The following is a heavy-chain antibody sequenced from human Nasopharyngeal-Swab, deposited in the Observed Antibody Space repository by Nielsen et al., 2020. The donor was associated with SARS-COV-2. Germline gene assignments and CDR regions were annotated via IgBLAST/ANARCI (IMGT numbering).Heavy chain of an antibody. CDR2: ISSSGSTI. J-gene: IGHJ6*02. CDR1: GFTFSSYE. Sequence: GGSLRLSCAASGFTFSSYEMNWVRQAPGKGLEWVSYISSSGSTIYYADSVKGRFTISRDNAKNSLYLQMNSLRAEDTAVYYCARVGYGDYGRRGNYYYGMDVWGQGTTVTVSS. CDR3: ARVGYGDYGRRGNYYYGMDV. V-gene: IGHV3-48*03. D-gene: IGHD4-17*01.